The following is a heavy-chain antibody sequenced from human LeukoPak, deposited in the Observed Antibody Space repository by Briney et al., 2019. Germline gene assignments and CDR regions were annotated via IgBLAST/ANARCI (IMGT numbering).Heavy chain of an antibody. CDR1: GYSISSGYY. V-gene: IGHV4-38-2*02. CDR3: ARRSITIFGVVKTDWYFDL. CDR2: IYHSGST. J-gene: IGHJ2*01. D-gene: IGHD3-3*01. Sequence: SETLSLTCTVSGYSISSGYYWGWIGQPPGKGLEWIGSIYHSGSTYYNPSLKSRVTISVDTSKNQFSLKLSSVTAADTAVYYCARRSITIFGVVKTDWYFDLWGRGTLVTVSS.